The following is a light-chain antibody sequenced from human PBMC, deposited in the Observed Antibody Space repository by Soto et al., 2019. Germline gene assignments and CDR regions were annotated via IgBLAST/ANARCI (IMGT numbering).Light chain of an antibody. CDR3: QMYNSTPQT. CDR2: EAS. CDR1: QDISDH. J-gene: IGKJ1*01. V-gene: IGKV1-27*01. Sequence: DIQMTQSPSSLSASVGDRVTITCRASQDISDHLGRYQHKPGKVPKLLLYEASTLHTGDPSRCSGGGSGTDITVTISSLQPAEVATYDYQMYNSTPQTFGQGTRVELK.